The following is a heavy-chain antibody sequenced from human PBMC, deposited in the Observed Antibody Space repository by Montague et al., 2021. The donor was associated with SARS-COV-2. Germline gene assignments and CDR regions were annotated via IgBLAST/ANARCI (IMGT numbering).Heavy chain of an antibody. CDR3: ARDPWRITIFGVGTRYGMDV. CDR2: IYYSGST. D-gene: IGHD3-3*01. CDR1: GGSVSSGSYY. Sequence: SETLSLTCTVSGGSVSSGSYYWSWIRQPPGKGLEWIGYIYYSGSTNYNPSLKSRVTISVDTYKNQFYLKLSSVTAADTAVYYCARDPWRITIFGVGTRYGMDVWGQGTTVTVSS. V-gene: IGHV4-61*01. J-gene: IGHJ6*02.